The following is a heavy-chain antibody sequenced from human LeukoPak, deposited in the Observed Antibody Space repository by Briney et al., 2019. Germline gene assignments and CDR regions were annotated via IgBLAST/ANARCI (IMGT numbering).Heavy chain of an antibody. CDR1: GFTFSSYG. CDR3: ARGRYCSSTSCYTARYFQH. Sequence: GGSLRLSCAASGFTFSSYGMHWVRQAPGKGLEWVAVIWYDGSNKYYADSVKGRFTISRDNSKNTLYLQMNNLRAEDTAVYYCARGRYCSSTSCYTARYFQHWGQGTLVTVSS. V-gene: IGHV3-33*01. D-gene: IGHD2-2*02. J-gene: IGHJ1*01. CDR2: IWYDGSNK.